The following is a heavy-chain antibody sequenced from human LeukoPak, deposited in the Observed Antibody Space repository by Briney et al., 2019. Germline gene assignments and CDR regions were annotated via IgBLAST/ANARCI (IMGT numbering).Heavy chain of an antibody. Sequence: GGSLRLSCAASGFTFSDYYMSWIREAPGKGLEWVSYISSRDNTKYYADSVKGRFTISRDNAKNSLYLQMNSLRAEDTAVYYCARDSGSGTSFYFDSWGQGTLVTASS. CDR1: GFTFSDYY. J-gene: IGHJ4*02. D-gene: IGHD3-10*01. CDR3: ARDSGSGTSFYFDS. V-gene: IGHV3-11*01. CDR2: ISSRDNTK.